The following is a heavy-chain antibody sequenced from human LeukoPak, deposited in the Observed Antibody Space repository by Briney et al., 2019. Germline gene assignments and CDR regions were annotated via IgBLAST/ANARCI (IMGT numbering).Heavy chain of an antibody. CDR3: ARGWLGETHCDY. CDR1: GYTFTSYD. V-gene: IGHV1-8*03. CDR2: MNPNSGNT. D-gene: IGHD3-10*01. Sequence: ASVKVSCKASGYTFTSYDINWVRQATGQGLEWMGWMNPNSGNTGYAQKFQGRVTITRNTSISTAYMELSSLRSEDTAVYYCARGWLGETHCDYWGQGTLVTVSS. J-gene: IGHJ4*02.